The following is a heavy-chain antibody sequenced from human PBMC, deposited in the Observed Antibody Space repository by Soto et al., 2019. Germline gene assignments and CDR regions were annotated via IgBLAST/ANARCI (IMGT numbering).Heavy chain of an antibody. J-gene: IGHJ6*03. Sequence: QVQLVESGGGVVQPGRSLRLSCAASGFTFSSYGMHWVRQAPGKGLEWVAVIWYDGSNKYYADSVKGRFTISRDNSKNTLYLQMNSLRAEDTAVYYCARDIIAAAGYGLYYYYYMDVWCKGTTVTVSS. V-gene: IGHV3-33*01. CDR3: ARDIIAAAGYGLYYYYYMDV. CDR2: IWYDGSNK. D-gene: IGHD6-13*01. CDR1: GFTFSSYG.